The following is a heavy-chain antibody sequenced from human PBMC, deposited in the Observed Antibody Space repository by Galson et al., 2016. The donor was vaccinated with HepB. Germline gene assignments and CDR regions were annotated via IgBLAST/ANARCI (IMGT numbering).Heavy chain of an antibody. CDR3: TRVRCSTFRLHKWFDP. J-gene: IGHJ5*02. Sequence: CAISGDSVSSNSAAWTWIRQSPLSGLEWLGRTYYRSKWYNDYAVSVKSRISIHPDTSKNQFSLQLNSVTPEDTAVYYCTRVRCSTFRLHKWFDPWGQGTLVTVSS. V-gene: IGHV6-1*01. D-gene: IGHD2/OR15-2a*01. CDR2: TYYRSKWYN. CDR1: GDSVSSNSAA.